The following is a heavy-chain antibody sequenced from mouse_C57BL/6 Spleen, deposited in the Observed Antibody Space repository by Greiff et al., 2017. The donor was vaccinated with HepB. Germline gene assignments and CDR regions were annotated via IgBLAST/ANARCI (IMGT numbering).Heavy chain of an antibody. J-gene: IGHJ3*01. D-gene: IGHD2-2*01. Sequence: VQLQQSGPELVKPGASVKISCKASGYAFSSSWMNWVKQRPGKGLEWIGRIYPGDGDTNYNGKFKGKATLTADKSSSTAYLQLSGLTSEDSAVYFYASYVYDFPFAYWGQGTLVTVSA. CDR1: GYAFSSSW. CDR2: IYPGDGDT. CDR3: ASYVYDFPFAY. V-gene: IGHV1-82*01.